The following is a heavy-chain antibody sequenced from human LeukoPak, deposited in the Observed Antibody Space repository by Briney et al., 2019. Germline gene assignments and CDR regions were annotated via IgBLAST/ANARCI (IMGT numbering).Heavy chain of an antibody. V-gene: IGHV4-61*08. D-gene: IGHD1-26*01. CDR1: GVSISSGAYY. CDR2: IYYSGST. CDR3: AGSGSYYYFDY. J-gene: IGHJ4*02. Sequence: SQTLSLTCTVSGVSISSGAYYWNWIRQPPGKGLEWIGYIYYSGSTNYNPSLKSRVTISIDTSKNQLSLKLSSVTAADTAVYYCAGSGSYYYFDYWGQGTLVTVSS.